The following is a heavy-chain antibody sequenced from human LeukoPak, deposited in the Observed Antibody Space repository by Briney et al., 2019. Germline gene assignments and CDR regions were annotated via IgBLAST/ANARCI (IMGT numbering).Heavy chain of an antibody. CDR1: GGSISSGGYY. CDR2: IYYSGST. Sequence: SQTLSLTCTVSGGSISSGGYYWSWIRQHPGKGLEWIGYIYYSGSTYYNPSLKSRVTISVDTSKNQFSLKLSSVTAADTAVYYCARVGGGSSGWYRYYYGMDVWGQGTTVTVSS. J-gene: IGHJ6*02. D-gene: IGHD6-19*01. CDR3: ARVGGGSSGWYRYYYGMDV. V-gene: IGHV4-31*03.